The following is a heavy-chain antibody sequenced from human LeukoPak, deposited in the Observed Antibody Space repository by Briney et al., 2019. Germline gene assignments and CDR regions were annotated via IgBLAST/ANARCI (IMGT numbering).Heavy chain of an antibody. V-gene: IGHV1-3*01. D-gene: IGHD6-19*01. CDR2: INAGNGNT. CDR3: ARDNPVAGDAFDI. J-gene: IGHJ3*02. Sequence: ASVTVSCTASGYTFTSYAMHWVRQAPGQRLEWMGWINAGNGNTKYSQKFQGRVTITRDTSASTAYMELSSLRSEDTAVYYCARDNPVAGDAFDIWGQGTMVTVSS. CDR1: GYTFTSYA.